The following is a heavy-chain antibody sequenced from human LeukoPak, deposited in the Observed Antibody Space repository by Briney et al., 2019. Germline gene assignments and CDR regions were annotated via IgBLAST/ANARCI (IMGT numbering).Heavy chain of an antibody. CDR3: ARLGSYFDY. J-gene: IGHJ4*02. CDR1: GFTFSNYA. CDR2: LSGSGGST. Sequence: GGSLRLSCAASGFTFSNYAMSWVRQAPGKGLEWVSALSGSGGSTYYADSVKGRFTISRDNSKNTLYLQMNSLRAEDTAVYYCARLGSYFDYWGQGTLVTVSS. V-gene: IGHV3-23*01. D-gene: IGHD6-19*01.